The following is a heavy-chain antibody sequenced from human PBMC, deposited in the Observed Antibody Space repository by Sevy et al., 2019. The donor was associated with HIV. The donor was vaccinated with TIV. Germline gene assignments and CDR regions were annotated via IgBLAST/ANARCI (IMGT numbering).Heavy chain of an antibody. D-gene: IGHD2-2*01. J-gene: IGHJ6*02. CDR2: ISSSSSYI. CDR3: ARYFRLPAARYYYYYYGMDV. Sequence: GGSLRLSCAASGFTFSSYSMNWVRQAPGKGLEWVSSISSSSSYIYYADSVKGRFTISRDNAKNSLYLQMNSLRAEDTTVYYCARYFRLPAARYYYYYYGMDVWGQGTTVTVSS. V-gene: IGHV3-21*01. CDR1: GFTFSSYS.